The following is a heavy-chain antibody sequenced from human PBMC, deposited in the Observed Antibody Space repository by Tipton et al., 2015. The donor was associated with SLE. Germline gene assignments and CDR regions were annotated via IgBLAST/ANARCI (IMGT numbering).Heavy chain of an antibody. CDR1: GGSMSTYY. V-gene: IGHV4-59*01. CDR3: ASWSPERTSGLSRFDY. J-gene: IGHJ4*02. CDR2: IYHSGST. Sequence: TLSLTCTVSGGSMSTYYWSWIRQPPGKGLEWIGYIYHSGSTNYNPSLKSRVTISVDTSKNQFSLKLSSVTAADTAVYYCASWSPERTSGLSRFDYWGQGTLVTVSS. D-gene: IGHD5-12*01.